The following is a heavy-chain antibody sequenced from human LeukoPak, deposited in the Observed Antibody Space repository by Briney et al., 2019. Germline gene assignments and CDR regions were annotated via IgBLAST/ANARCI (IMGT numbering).Heavy chain of an antibody. CDR1: GFTFSSYA. Sequence: PGGSLRLSCAASGFTFSSYAMSWVRQAPGKGLEWVSAISGSGGSTYYADSVKGRFTISRDNSKNTLYLQMNSLRAEDTAVYYCAREMMDDCGDYSWFDPWGQGTLVTVSS. J-gene: IGHJ5*02. V-gene: IGHV3-23*01. CDR2: ISGSGGST. D-gene: IGHD4-17*01. CDR3: AREMMDDCGDYSWFDP.